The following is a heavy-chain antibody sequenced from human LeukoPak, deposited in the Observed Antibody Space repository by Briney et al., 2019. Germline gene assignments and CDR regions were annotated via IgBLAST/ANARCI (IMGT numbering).Heavy chain of an antibody. CDR2: IKSKTDGGTT. CDR3: TTDSGYDYPNFDY. CDR1: GGSISTYY. J-gene: IGHJ4*02. Sequence: ETLSLTCTVSGGSISTYYWSWIRQPPGKGLEWVGRIKSKTDGGTTDYAAPVKGRFTISRDDSKNTLYLQMNSLKTEDTAVYYCTTDSGYDYPNFDYWGQGTLVTVSS. V-gene: IGHV3-15*01. D-gene: IGHD5-12*01.